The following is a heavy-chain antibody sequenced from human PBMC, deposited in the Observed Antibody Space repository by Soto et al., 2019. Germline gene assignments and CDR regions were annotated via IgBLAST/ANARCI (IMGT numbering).Heavy chain of an antibody. V-gene: IGHV4-4*07. Sequence: SETLSLTCSVSGGSISKFYWSWIRKTAGKGLEWMGRVYATGTTDNNPSLRSRVAMSVDISKKTFSLRLTSVTAADTGVYYCVRDGSKTLRDWFDPWGQGKLVTVSS. J-gene: IGHJ5*02. D-gene: IGHD4-17*01. CDR2: VYATGTT. CDR1: GGSISKFY. CDR3: VRDGSKTLRDWFDP.